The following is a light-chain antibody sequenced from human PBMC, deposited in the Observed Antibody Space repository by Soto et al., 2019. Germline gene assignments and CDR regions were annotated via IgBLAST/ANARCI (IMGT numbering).Light chain of an antibody. V-gene: IGKV1-9*01. CDR3: QQVKSYPRT. J-gene: IGKJ1*01. CDR2: AAS. Sequence: IKLTQSPSSLSASVGDRVTITCRASQGISSYLAWYQQKPGKAPKLLMYAASTLQSGVPSRFSGSGSGTDFTLTISSLQPEDFATYYCQQVKSYPRTFGQGTKVDIK. CDR1: QGISSY.